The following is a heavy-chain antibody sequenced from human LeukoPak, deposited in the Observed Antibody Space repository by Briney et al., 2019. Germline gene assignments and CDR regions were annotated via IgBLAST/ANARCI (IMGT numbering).Heavy chain of an antibody. D-gene: IGHD6-6*01. CDR3: AKVSGEYSSSSGDY. CDR1: GFTFDDYA. Sequence: GGSLRLSCAASGFTFDDYAMHWVRQAPGKGLEWVSLISWDGGSTYYAASVKGRFTISRDNSKNSLYLQMNSLRAEDTALYYCAKVSGEYSSSSGDYWGQGTLVTVSS. V-gene: IGHV3-43D*03. J-gene: IGHJ4*02. CDR2: ISWDGGST.